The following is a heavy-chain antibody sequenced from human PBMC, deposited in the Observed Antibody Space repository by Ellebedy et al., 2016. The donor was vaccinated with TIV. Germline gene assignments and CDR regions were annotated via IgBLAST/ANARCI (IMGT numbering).Heavy chain of an antibody. Sequence: AASVKVSCKASGVTFSRYSISCVRHPPGHGLEWMGRIIPILGIANYTQKFQGKVTITADKSTSTAYMELSSLISEDTAVYYCARTHTAMLEYNSGKDVWGQGTTVTVSS. D-gene: IGHD5-18*01. CDR1: GVTFSRYS. CDR3: ARTHTAMLEYNSGKDV. V-gene: IGHV1-69*02. J-gene: IGHJ6*02. CDR2: IIPILGIA.